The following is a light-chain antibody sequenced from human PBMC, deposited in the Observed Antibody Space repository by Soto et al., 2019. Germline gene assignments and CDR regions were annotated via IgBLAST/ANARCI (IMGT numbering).Light chain of an antibody. CDR3: QQRYNWPIT. CDR1: QTVGRT. V-gene: IGKV3-11*01. Sequence: EIVLTQSPATLSLSPGERVTLSCRASQTVGRTLAWYQQKPGQAPRLLISDASNRATGIPARFSGSGSGTDFTLTISSLDSEDFAIYYCQQRYNWPITFGQGTRLEIK. CDR2: DAS. J-gene: IGKJ5*01.